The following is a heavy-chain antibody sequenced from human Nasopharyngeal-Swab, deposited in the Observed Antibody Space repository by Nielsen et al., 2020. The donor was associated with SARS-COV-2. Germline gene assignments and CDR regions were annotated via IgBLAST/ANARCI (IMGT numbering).Heavy chain of an antibody. Sequence: SETLSLTCTVSGGSISSYYWSWIRQPPGKGLEWIGYIYYSGSTNYNPSLKSRVTISVDTSKNQFSLKLSSVTAADTAVYYCASLYCSGGSCYREGGKNGMDVWGQGTTVTVSS. CDR1: GGSISSYY. CDR2: IYYSGST. V-gene: IGHV4-59*01. D-gene: IGHD2-15*01. CDR3: ASLYCSGGSCYREGGKNGMDV. J-gene: IGHJ6*02.